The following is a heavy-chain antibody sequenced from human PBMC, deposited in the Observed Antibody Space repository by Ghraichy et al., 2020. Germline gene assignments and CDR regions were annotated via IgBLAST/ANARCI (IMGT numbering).Heavy chain of an antibody. D-gene: IGHD2-2*03. CDR2: VHTTGRT. CDR1: GDSLSSSNHF. CDR3: ARHNPAAVDIRWFDP. J-gene: IGHJ5*02. Sequence: SETLSLTCTVSGDSLSSSNHFWAWIRQPPGMPLEWIGSVHTTGRTYYNPSLNNRATISIDTSTSQFSLNLNSLAAADTAVYYCARHNPAAVDIRWFDPWGQGILVTV. V-gene: IGHV4-39*01.